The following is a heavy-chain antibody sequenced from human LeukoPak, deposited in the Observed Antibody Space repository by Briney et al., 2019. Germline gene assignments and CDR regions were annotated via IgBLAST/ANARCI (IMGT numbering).Heavy chain of an antibody. Sequence: ASVKVSCKASGYTFTSYGISWVRQAPGQGLEWMGWISAYNGNTNYAQKLQGRVTMTTDTSTSTAYMELRSLRSDDTAVYYCARANYYGSGRADWYFDLWGRGTLVTVSS. CDR3: ARANYYGSGRADWYFDL. V-gene: IGHV1-18*01. D-gene: IGHD3-10*01. CDR1: GYTFTSYG. CDR2: ISAYNGNT. J-gene: IGHJ2*01.